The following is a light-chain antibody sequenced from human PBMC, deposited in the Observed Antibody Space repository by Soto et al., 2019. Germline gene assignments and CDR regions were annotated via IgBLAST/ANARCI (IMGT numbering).Light chain of an antibody. J-gene: IGKJ4*01. CDR1: QSITNY. CDR3: QQSNSSTPT. V-gene: IGKV1-39*01. Sequence: DIQMTQSPSALSASVGDRVTITCRASQSITNYLNWYQHKPGQAPNLLIYAASTLQAGVPSRFRGSGSGTDFTLTISSLQPEDFATYCCQQSNSSTPTFGGGTKVDIX. CDR2: AAS.